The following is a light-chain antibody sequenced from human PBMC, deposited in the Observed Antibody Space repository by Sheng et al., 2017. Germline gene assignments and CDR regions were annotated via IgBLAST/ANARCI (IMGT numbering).Light chain of an antibody. CDR1: TSDVAAYDF. J-gene: IGLJ3*02. CDR2: GVT. CDR3: CSYAGSGVKV. V-gene: IGLV2-23*02. Sequence: QSALTQPASVSGSPGQSITISCTGTTSDVAAYDFVSWYLQYPGTAPKLIIYGVTGRPSGVSDRFSGSKSGVTASLTISGLQAEDEADYYCCSYAGSGVKVFGGGTKLTVL.